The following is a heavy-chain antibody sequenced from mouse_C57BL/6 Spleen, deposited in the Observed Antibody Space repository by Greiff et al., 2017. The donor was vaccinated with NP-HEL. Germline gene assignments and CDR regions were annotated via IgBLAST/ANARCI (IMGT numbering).Heavy chain of an antibody. Sequence: EVQLQQSGAELVRPGASVKLSCTASGFNIKDDYMHWVKQRPEQGLEWIGRIDPENGDTEYASKFQGKATITADTSSNTAYLQLSSLTSEDTAVYYCTVYYYGSRGYYFDYWGQGTTLTVSS. J-gene: IGHJ2*01. V-gene: IGHV14-4*01. CDR2: IDPENGDT. CDR3: TVYYYGSRGYYFDY. D-gene: IGHD1-1*01. CDR1: GFNIKDDY.